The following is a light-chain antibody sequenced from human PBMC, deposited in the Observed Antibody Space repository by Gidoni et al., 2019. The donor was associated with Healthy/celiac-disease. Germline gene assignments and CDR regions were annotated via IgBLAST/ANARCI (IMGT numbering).Light chain of an antibody. CDR3: QQYYSTPLT. CDR1: QSVLYSSNNKNY. CDR2: WAS. V-gene: IGKV4-1*01. Sequence: DIVMTQSPDALDVSLGERATINCKSRQSVLYSSNNKNYLAWYQQKPGQPPKLLIYWASTRESGVPDRFSGSGSGTDFTLTISSLQAEDVAVYYCQQYYSTPLTFXGXTKVEIK. J-gene: IGKJ4*01.